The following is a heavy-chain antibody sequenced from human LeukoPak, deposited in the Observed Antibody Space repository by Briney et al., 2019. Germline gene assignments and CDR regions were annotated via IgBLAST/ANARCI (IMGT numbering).Heavy chain of an antibody. CDR1: GFTFSSYS. J-gene: IGHJ4*02. Sequence: PGGSLRLSCAASGFTFSSYSMNWVRQAPGKGLEWVSSISSSSSYIYYADSVKGRFTISRDNAKNSLYLQMNSLRAEDTAVYYCARDSPLAAAGTGDYWGQGTLVTVSS. D-gene: IGHD6-13*01. V-gene: IGHV3-21*01. CDR3: ARDSPLAAAGTGDY. CDR2: ISSSSSYI.